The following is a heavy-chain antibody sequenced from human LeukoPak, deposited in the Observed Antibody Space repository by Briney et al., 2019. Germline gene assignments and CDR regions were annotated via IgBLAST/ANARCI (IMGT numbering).Heavy chain of an antibody. J-gene: IGHJ6*02. D-gene: IGHD2-15*01. CDR1: GFTFSSYW. Sequence: GGSLRLSCAASGFTFSSYWMSWVRQAPGKGLEWVSYISSSSTIYYADSVKGRFTISRDNAKNSLYLQMNSLRDEDTAVYYCARDLGVAARSGYYGMDVWGQGTTVTVSS. CDR2: ISSSSTI. CDR3: ARDLGVAARSGYYGMDV. V-gene: IGHV3-48*02.